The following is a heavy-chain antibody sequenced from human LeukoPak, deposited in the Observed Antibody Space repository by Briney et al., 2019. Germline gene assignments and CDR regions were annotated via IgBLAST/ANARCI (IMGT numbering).Heavy chain of an antibody. D-gene: IGHD3-22*01. V-gene: IGHV1-46*02. CDR2: NNPSGGTT. Sequence: ASVKVSCKASGYTFNKYYMHWVRQAPGQGLEWMGINNPSGGTTSYAQKFLGRITMTRDMSTDTVYMELSSLTSEDTAVYFCARGHETSGHFNAFDMWGQGTLVTVSS. CDR3: ARGHETSGHFNAFDM. J-gene: IGHJ3*02. CDR1: GYTFNKYY.